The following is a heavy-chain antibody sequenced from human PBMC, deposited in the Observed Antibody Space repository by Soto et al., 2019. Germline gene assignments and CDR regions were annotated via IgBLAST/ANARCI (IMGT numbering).Heavy chain of an antibody. J-gene: IGHJ4*02. V-gene: IGHV4-59*01. CDR2: IYYSGST. CDR1: GGSSSSYY. Sequence: SETLSLTCTVSGGSSSSYYWSWIRQPPGKGLEWIGYIYYSGSTNYNPSLKSRVTISVDTSKNQFSLKLSSVTAADTAVYYCAGGTTVATVSYFDYWGQGTLVTVSP. CDR3: AGGTTVATVSYFDY. D-gene: IGHD4-17*01.